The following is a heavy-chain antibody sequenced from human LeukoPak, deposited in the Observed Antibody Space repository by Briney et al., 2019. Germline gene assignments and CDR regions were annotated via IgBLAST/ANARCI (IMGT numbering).Heavy chain of an antibody. J-gene: IGHJ4*02. Sequence: GASVKVSCKTSGYTFTDYYIYWVRQAPGQGLEWIGRINPNSGGTNYAQKCQGRVTMTRDTSINTAYMELNRLTSDDTAVYYCARGNVVVVTATVFVNYWGQGTLVTVTS. CDR3: ARGNVVVVTATVFVNY. D-gene: IGHD2-15*01. CDR2: INPNSGGT. CDR1: GYTFTDYY. V-gene: IGHV1-2*06.